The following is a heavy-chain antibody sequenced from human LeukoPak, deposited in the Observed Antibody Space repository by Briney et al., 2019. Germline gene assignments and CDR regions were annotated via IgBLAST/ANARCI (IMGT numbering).Heavy chain of an antibody. CDR1: GYSFTSYW. J-gene: IGHJ4*02. CDR3: ARYATTGNNFDY. CDR2: IYPDDSDT. Sequence: GESLKISCKGSGYSFTSYWISWVRQMPGKGLEWMGAIYPDDSDTRYGPSFQGQVTISVDKSTSTAYLQWGSLKASDTAMYYCARYATTGNNFDYWGQGTLVTVSS. D-gene: IGHD1-1*01. V-gene: IGHV5-51*01.